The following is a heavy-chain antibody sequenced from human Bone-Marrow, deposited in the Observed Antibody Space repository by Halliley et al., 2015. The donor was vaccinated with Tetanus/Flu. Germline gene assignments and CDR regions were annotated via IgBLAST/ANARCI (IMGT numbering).Heavy chain of an antibody. Sequence: SGSSAYIHYAESVKGRFTISRDNSKNSLYLEMNSLRAEDTAVYYCARDRSSGYWGYYYGMDVWGQGTTVTVSS. CDR2: SGSSAYI. V-gene: IGHV3-21*01. J-gene: IGHJ6*02. CDR3: ARDRSSGYWGYYYGMDV. D-gene: IGHD3-22*01.